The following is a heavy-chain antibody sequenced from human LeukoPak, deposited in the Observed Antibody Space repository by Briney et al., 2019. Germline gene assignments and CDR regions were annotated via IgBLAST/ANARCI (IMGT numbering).Heavy chain of an antibody. V-gene: IGHV4-4*02. Sequence: SETLSLTCTVSGDSISSNYWWTWVRQPPGKGLEWIGTIYYSGSTYYNSSLKSRVTMSVDKSKNQFALKLTSVTAADTAVYYCARTTEGGYTYDYFYYYYMDVWGKGTTVTISS. J-gene: IGHJ6*03. CDR1: GDSISSNYW. D-gene: IGHD5-18*01. CDR2: IYYSGST. CDR3: ARTTEGGYTYDYFYYYYMDV.